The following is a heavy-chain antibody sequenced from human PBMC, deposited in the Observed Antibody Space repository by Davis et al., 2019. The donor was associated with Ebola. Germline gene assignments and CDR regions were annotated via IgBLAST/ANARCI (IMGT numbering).Heavy chain of an antibody. J-gene: IGHJ4*02. CDR2: INTDGSFT. CDR3: AKSQFWTPYYFDY. Sequence: GESLKISCAASGFTFSSYWMHWVRQTPGKGLVWVSRINTDGSFTYYADSVKGRFTISRDNSKNTLYRQMNSLRAEDTAVYYCAKSQFWTPYYFDYWGQGTLVTVSS. CDR1: GFTFSSYW. V-gene: IGHV3-74*01. D-gene: IGHD3/OR15-3a*01.